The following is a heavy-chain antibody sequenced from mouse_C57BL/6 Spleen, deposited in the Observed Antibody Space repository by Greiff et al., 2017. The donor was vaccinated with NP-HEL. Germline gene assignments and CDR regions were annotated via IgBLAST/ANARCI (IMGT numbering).Heavy chain of an antibody. CDR2: ISSGSSTI. CDR1: GFTFSDYG. V-gene: IGHV5-17*01. J-gene: IGHJ2*01. D-gene: IGHD1-1*01. CDR3: ARGPYYGSNFDY. Sequence: DVHLVESGGGLVKPGGSLKLSCAASGFTFSDYGMHWVRQAPEKGLEWVAYISSGSSTIYYADTVKGRFTISRDNAKNTLFLQMTSLRSEDTAMYYCARGPYYGSNFDYWGQGTTLTVSS.